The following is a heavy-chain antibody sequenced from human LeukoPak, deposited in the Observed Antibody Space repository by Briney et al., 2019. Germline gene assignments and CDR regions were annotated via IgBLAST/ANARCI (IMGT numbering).Heavy chain of an antibody. D-gene: IGHD3-10*01. CDR1: GGSISSSSYY. J-gene: IGHJ3*02. CDR2: IYYSGST. V-gene: IGHV4-39*07. Sequence: KSSETLSLTCTVSGGSISSSSYYWGWIRQPPGKGLEWIGSIYYSGSTYYNPSLKSRVTISVDTSKNQFSLKLSSVTAADTAVYYCARPHYYGSGMSGAFDIWGQGTMVTVSS. CDR3: ARPHYYGSGMSGAFDI.